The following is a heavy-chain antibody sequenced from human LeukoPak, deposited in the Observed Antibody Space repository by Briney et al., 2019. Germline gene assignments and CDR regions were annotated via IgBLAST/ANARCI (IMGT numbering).Heavy chain of an antibody. CDR1: GFTFSSYG. Sequence: GGSLRLSCAASGFTFSSYGIHWVRQAPGKGLEWVSSISSSSSYIYYADSVKGRFTISRDNAKNSLYLQMNSLRAEDTAVYYCAREGYDSSGYLNYWGQGTLVTVSS. J-gene: IGHJ4*02. D-gene: IGHD3-22*01. V-gene: IGHV3-21*01. CDR2: ISSSSSYI. CDR3: AREGYDSSGYLNY.